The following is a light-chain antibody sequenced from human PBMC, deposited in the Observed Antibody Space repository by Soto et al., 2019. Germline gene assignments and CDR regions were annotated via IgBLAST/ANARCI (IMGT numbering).Light chain of an antibody. CDR1: SSDVGSYNL. J-gene: IGLJ2*01. Sequence: QSVLTQPASVSGSPGQSITISCTGTSSDVGSYNLVSWYQQHPGKAPKLMIYERSKRPSGVSNRCSGSKSGNTASLTISGLQAEDEADYYCCSYAGSSTVIFGGGTKVTVL. CDR3: CSYAGSSTVI. CDR2: ERS. V-gene: IGLV2-23*01.